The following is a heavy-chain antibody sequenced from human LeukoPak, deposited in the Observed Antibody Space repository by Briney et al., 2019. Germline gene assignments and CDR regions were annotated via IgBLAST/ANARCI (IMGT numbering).Heavy chain of an antibody. CDR3: ARDGVAAPDY. Sequence: PGGSLRLSCAAAGFSFSRDWMHGVRHVPGKGLGWVSGINRDGRSTTYADSVKGRFTISRDNAKNTLYLQLNSLRAEDTAVYFCARDGVAAPDYWGQGTLVTVSS. CDR1: GFSFSRDW. J-gene: IGHJ4*02. V-gene: IGHV3-74*01. CDR2: INRDGRST. D-gene: IGHD3-3*01.